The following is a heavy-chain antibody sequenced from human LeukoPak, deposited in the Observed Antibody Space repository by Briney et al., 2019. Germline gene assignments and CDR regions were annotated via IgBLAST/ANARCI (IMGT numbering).Heavy chain of an antibody. CDR3: ARDKWGSWY. CDR1: GFTFSSHW. CDR2: IKEDGSEK. J-gene: IGHJ4*02. Sequence: GGSQRLSCAGSGFTFSSHWMTWVRQAPGKGLEWVASIKEDGSEKHYVDSVSGRFTISRDNAKNTLYLQMNSLRAEDTAVYYCARDKWGSWYWGQGTLVTVSS. D-gene: IGHD7-27*01. V-gene: IGHV3-7*01.